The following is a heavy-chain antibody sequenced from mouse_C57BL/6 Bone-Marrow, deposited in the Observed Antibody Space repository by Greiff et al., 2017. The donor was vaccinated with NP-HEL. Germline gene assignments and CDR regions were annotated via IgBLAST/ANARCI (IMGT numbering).Heavy chain of an antibody. CDR1: GYSITSGYY. CDR3: ARASPWFAY. CDR2: ISYDGSN. V-gene: IGHV3-6*01. J-gene: IGHJ3*01. Sequence: EVQVVESGPGLVKPSQSLSLTCSVTGYSITSGYYWNWIRQFPGNKLEWMGYISYDGSNNYNPSLKNRISITRDTSKNQFFLKLNSVTTEDTATYYCARASPWFAYGGQGTLVTVSA.